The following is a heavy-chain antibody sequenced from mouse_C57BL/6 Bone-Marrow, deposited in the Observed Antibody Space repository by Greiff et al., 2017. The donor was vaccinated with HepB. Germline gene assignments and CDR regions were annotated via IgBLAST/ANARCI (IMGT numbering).Heavy chain of an antibody. Sequence: VQLKESGPGLVQPSQSLSITCTVSGFSLTSYGVHWVRQSPGKGLEWLGVIWRGGSTDYNAAFMSRLSITKDNSKSQVFFKMNSLQADDTAIYYCAKNYYYGSSYAMDYWGQGTSVTVSS. CDR3: AKNYYYGSSYAMDY. CDR1: GFSLTSYG. D-gene: IGHD1-1*01. J-gene: IGHJ4*01. CDR2: IWRGGST. V-gene: IGHV2-5*01.